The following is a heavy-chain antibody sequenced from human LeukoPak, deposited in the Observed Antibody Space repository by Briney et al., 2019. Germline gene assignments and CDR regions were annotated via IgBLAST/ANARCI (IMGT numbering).Heavy chain of an antibody. CDR1: GGSISSYY. J-gene: IGHJ6*03. V-gene: IGHV4-59*01. CDR3: ARRGPNYDSSGYYPNYYYYYMDV. Sequence: PSETLSLTCTVSGGSISSYYWSWIRQPPGKGLEWIGYIYYSGSTNYNPSLKSRVTISVDTSKNQFSLKLSSVTAADTAVYYCARRGPNYDSSGYYPNYYYYYMDVWGKGTTVTISS. CDR2: IYYSGST. D-gene: IGHD3-22*01.